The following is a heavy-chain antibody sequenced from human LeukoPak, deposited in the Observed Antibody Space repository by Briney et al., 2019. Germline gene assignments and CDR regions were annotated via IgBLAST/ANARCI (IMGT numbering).Heavy chain of an antibody. J-gene: IGHJ4*02. CDR1: GGSISSSSYY. CDR3: ARIQTGYQLLSMEFDY. CDR2: IYYSGST. V-gene: IGHV4-39*07. Sequence: PSETLSLTCTVSGGSISSSSYYWGWIRQPPGKGLEWIGSIYYSGSTYYNPSLKSRVTISVDTSKNQFSLKLSSVTAADTAVYYCARIQTGYQLLSMEFDYWGQGTLVTVSS. D-gene: IGHD2-2*01.